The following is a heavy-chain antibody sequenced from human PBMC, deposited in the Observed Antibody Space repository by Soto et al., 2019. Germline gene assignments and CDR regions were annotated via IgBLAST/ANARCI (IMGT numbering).Heavy chain of an antibody. D-gene: IGHD4-17*01. CDR3: ARLGDMTTVTTVWFDP. V-gene: IGHV4-31*03. J-gene: IGHJ5*02. Sequence: PSETLSLTCTVSGGSISSGGYYWSWIRQHPGKGLEWIGYIYYSGSTYYNPSLKSRVTISVDTSKNQFSPKLSSVTAADTAVYYCARLGDMTTVTTVWFDPWGQGTLVTVSS. CDR2: IYYSGST. CDR1: GGSISSGGYY.